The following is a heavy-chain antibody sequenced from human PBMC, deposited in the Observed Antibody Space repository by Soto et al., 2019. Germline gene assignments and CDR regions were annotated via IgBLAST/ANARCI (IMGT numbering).Heavy chain of an antibody. V-gene: IGHV4-34*01. Sequence: SETLSLTCAVYGGSFSGYYWSWIRQPPGKGLEWIGEINHSGSTNYNPSLKSRVTISVDTSKNQFSLKLSSVTAADTAVYYCARLMGQLVAYTYCYYGMDVWGQGTTVTVSS. J-gene: IGHJ6*02. CDR1: GGSFSGYY. D-gene: IGHD6-6*01. CDR2: INHSGST. CDR3: ARLMGQLVAYTYCYYGMDV.